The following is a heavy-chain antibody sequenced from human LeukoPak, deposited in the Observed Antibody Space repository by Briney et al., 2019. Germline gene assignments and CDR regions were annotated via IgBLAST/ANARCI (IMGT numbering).Heavy chain of an antibody. V-gene: IGHV3-23*01. Sequence: GSLRLSCAASGFTFSSYAMSWVRQAPGKGLEWVSAISGSGGSTYYADSVKGRFTTSRDNSKNTLYLQMNSLRAEDTAVYYCAKARYNWNDAGVDYWGQGTLVTVSS. CDR1: GFTFSSYA. CDR2: ISGSGGST. CDR3: AKARYNWNDAGVDY. D-gene: IGHD1-20*01. J-gene: IGHJ4*02.